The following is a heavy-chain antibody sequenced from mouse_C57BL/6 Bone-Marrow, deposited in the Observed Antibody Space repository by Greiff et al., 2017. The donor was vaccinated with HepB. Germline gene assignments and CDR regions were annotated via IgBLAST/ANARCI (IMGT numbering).Heavy chain of an antibody. CDR2: IDPSDSET. V-gene: IGHV1-52*01. D-gene: IGHD1-1*01. J-gene: IGHJ3*01. CDR1: GYTFTSYW. CDR3: ARDYDGSSPPFAY. Sequence: VQLQQPGAELVRPGSSVKLSCNASGYTFTSYWMHWVKQRPIPGLEWIGNIDPSDSETHYNQKFKDKATLTVDKSSSKAYMQLSSLTSEDSAVYYCARDYDGSSPPFAYWGQGTLVAVSA.